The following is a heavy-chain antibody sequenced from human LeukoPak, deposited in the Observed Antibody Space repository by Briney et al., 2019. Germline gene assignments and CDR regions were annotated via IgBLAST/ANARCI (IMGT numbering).Heavy chain of an antibody. Sequence: SQTLSLTCAISGDSVSSNSVAWNWIRQSPSRGLEWLGRTYYRSKWYNDYAVSVKSRITINPDTSKNQFSLQLNSVTPEDTAVYYCAREDWGSSGRDGYNFDYWGQGTLVTVSS. D-gene: IGHD5-24*01. CDR1: GDSVSSNSVA. CDR2: TYYRSKWYN. V-gene: IGHV6-1*01. CDR3: AREDWGSSGRDGYNFDY. J-gene: IGHJ4*02.